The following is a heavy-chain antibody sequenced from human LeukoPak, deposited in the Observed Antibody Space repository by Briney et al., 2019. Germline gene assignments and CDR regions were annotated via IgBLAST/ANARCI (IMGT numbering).Heavy chain of an antibody. CDR2: INHDGSST. Sequence: GGSLRLSCATSGFTFTTFWMHWVRQAPGKGLVWVSRINHDGSSTNYADSVKGRFTISRDNARNTVYLQMNSLRAEDTAVYYCAKDGPSPYRYYMDVWGKGTTVTISS. CDR3: AKDGPSPYRYYMDV. J-gene: IGHJ6*03. CDR1: GFTFTTFW. V-gene: IGHV3-74*01.